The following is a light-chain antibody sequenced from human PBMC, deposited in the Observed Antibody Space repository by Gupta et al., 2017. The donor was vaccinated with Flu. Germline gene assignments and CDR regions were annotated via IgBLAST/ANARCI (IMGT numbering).Light chain of an antibody. J-gene: IGLJ3*02. CDR3: QASDSSLWV. CDR1: SGSIASNY. Sequence: FMLTQPHSVSESPGKTVTSPCTRSSGSIASNYVQWYQQRPGSAPTTVIYEDNHRPSGVPDRFSGSIDGSTNSATLTISEVKTEADADYYCQASDSSLWVFGGGTKLTVL. V-gene: IGLV6-57*03. CDR2: EDN.